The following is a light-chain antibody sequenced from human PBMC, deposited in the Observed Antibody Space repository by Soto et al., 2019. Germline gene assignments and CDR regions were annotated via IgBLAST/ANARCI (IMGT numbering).Light chain of an antibody. Sequence: IVFAQFSSTPFLSPGERATLTCRASQSVSSDHFAWYQQKPGQAPRLLIYGTSSRTTGIPDRFSGSGSGTDFTLSISRLEPEDFAVYFCQQYLTFGQGTKVDIK. J-gene: IGKJ1*01. CDR2: GTS. CDR1: QSVSSDH. CDR3: QQYLT. V-gene: IGKV3-20*01.